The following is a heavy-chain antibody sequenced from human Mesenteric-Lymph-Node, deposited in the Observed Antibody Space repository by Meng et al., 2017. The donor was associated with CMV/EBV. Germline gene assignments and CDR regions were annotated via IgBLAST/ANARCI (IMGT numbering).Heavy chain of an antibody. D-gene: IGHD3-16*01. Sequence: SETLSLTCTVSGGSISSGDYYWSWIRQPPGKGLEWIGYIYYSGSTYYNPSLKSRVTISRDTSKNQFSLKLTSVTAADTAVYYCARQGGDANWFDPWGQGTLVTVSS. CDR2: IYYSGST. J-gene: IGHJ5*02. CDR1: GGSISSGDYY. CDR3: ARQGGDANWFDP. V-gene: IGHV4-30-4*02.